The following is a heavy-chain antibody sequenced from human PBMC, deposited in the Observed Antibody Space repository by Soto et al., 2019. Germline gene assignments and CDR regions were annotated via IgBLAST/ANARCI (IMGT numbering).Heavy chain of an antibody. Sequence: EVQLVESGGGLVQPGGSLRLSCAASGFTFSNAWMNWVRQAPGKGLEWVGRIKSKPDCGTKDYAAPVKGRFTISRDDSKNTLNLQMNSLKTEDTAVYYCTTAAPVAGSNYWGQGTLVTVSS. CDR1: GFTFSNAW. CDR3: TTAAPVAGSNY. CDR2: IKSKPDCGTK. V-gene: IGHV3-15*07. D-gene: IGHD6-19*01. J-gene: IGHJ4*02.